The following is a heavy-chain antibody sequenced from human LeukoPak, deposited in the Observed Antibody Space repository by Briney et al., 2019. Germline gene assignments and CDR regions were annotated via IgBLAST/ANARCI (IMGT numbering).Heavy chain of an antibody. J-gene: IGHJ4*01. CDR3: ATVRASVLRYFDWLFGSFDY. V-gene: IGHV1-69*06. CDR2: IIPIFGTA. Sequence: SVKVSCKASGYTFTSYGISWVRQAPGQGLEWMGGIIPIFGTANYAQKFQGRVTNTADKSTSTAYMELSSLRSEDTAVYYCATVRASVLRYFDWLFGSFDYWGHGTLVTVSS. D-gene: IGHD3-9*01. CDR1: GYTFTSYG.